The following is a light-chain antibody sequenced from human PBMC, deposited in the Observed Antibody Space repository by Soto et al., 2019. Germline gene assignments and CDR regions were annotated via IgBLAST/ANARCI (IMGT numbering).Light chain of an antibody. J-gene: IGKJ5*01. CDR2: AAS. CDR1: QNIGNN. CDR3: LQDYNYPIT. Sequence: DIQMTQSPSSLSASVGDRVTITCRASQNIGNNLNWYQQKPGRAPKLLIYAASRVHSGVPSRFSASGSGTDFTVTISSLQLEDLATYYCLQDYNYPITFGQGTRLEIK. V-gene: IGKV1-39*01.